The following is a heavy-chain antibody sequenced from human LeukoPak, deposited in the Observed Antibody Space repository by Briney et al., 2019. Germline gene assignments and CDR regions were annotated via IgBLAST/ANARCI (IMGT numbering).Heavy chain of an antibody. D-gene: IGHD3-10*01. Sequence: PGGSLRLSCAASGFTFSSYAMSWVRQAPGKGLEWVSAISGSGGGTYYANSVKGRFTISRDNSRDTLYLQINNLRAEDTALYFCAKTADYYGSGSSSYIDCWGQGTLVSVSS. CDR2: ISGSGGGT. V-gene: IGHV3-23*01. CDR3: AKTADYYGSGSSSYIDC. J-gene: IGHJ4*02. CDR1: GFTFSSYA.